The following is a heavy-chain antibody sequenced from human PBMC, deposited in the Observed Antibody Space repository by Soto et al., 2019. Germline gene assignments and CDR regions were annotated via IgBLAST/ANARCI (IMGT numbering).Heavy chain of an antibody. Sequence: ASVKVSCKASGYTFTNYAMHWVRQAPEQGLEWMGWVNAGNDKTKYSQNFQGRVTITRDTSASTVYMELSSLRSEDTAVYYCAREGDGYKYDYWGQGTLVTVSS. CDR1: GYTFTNYA. D-gene: IGHD5-18*01. J-gene: IGHJ4*02. CDR2: VNAGNDKT. CDR3: AREGDGYKYDY. V-gene: IGHV1-3*01.